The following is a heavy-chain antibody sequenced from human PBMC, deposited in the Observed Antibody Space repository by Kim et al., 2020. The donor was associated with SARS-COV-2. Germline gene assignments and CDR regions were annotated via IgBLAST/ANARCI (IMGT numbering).Heavy chain of an antibody. D-gene: IGHD3-22*01. CDR3: ASGVYYYDSSGYLFTEYFQH. CDR2: IKQDGRDK. Sequence: GGSLRLSCAASGFTFSSYSMSWVRQAPGKGLEWVANIKQDGRDKYYVDSVKGRFTISRDNAKNSLYLQMNSLRAEDTAVYYCASGVYYYDSSGYLFTEYFQHWGQGTLVTVSS. CDR1: GFTFSSYS. V-gene: IGHV3-7*05. J-gene: IGHJ1*01.